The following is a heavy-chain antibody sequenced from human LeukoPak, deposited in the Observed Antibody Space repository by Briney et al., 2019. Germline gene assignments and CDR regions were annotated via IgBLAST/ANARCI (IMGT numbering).Heavy chain of an antibody. CDR2: ISNDGDT. Sequence: PGGSLRLSCTASGFTFGDYAMSWVRQGPGKGLECVSVISNDGDTYYADSVKGRFTISRDTSKNTVSLQMNSLRAEDTAVYYCAGDKTTGGWYEFDYWGQGTLVTVSS. D-gene: IGHD6-19*01. CDR1: GFTFGDYA. V-gene: IGHV3-53*01. CDR3: AGDKTTGGWYEFDY. J-gene: IGHJ4*02.